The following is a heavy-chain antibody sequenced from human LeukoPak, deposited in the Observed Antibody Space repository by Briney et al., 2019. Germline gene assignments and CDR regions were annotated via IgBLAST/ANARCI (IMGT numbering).Heavy chain of an antibody. CDR3: AKDIGSGWSFDY. V-gene: IGHV3-43*02. CDR2: IKGNGDTT. J-gene: IGHJ4*02. Sequence: GGSLRLSCAASGFTFHNYAMHWVRHAPGKGLEEVSLIKGNGDTTYNADSVKGRFTISRDNSKNSLYLQINSLRTEDTALYYCAKDIGSGWSFDYWGQGTLVTVSS. D-gene: IGHD6-19*01. CDR1: GFTFHNYA.